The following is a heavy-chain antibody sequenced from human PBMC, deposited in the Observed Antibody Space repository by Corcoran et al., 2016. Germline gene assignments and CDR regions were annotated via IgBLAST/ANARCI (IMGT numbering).Heavy chain of an antibody. CDR3: ARFHFSGGSCYSRGENWFDP. V-gene: IGHV5-51*01. CDR2: IYPGDSDT. D-gene: IGHD2-15*01. Sequence: EVQLVQSGAEVKKPGESLKISCKGSGYSFTSYWIGWVRQMPGKGLEWMGIIYPGDSDTRYSPSFQGQVTISADKSISTAYLQWSSLKASGTAMYYCARFHFSGGSCYSRGENWFDPWGQGTLVTVSS. J-gene: IGHJ5*02. CDR1: GYSFTSYW.